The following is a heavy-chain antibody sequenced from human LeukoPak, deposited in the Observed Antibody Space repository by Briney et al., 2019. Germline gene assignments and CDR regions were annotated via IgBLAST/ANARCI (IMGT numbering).Heavy chain of an antibody. D-gene: IGHD5-18*01. V-gene: IGHV3-66*01. CDR3: ARDLNTARFDY. CDR2: IYGGGSP. CDR1: GFTVSSNY. Sequence: YPGGSLRLSCAASGFTVSSNYMNWVRQAPGKGLEWVSAIYGGGSPYYADSVKGRFTISRDNSKNTLYLQMNSLRAEDTAVYYCARDLNTARFDYWGQGTLVTVSS. J-gene: IGHJ4*02.